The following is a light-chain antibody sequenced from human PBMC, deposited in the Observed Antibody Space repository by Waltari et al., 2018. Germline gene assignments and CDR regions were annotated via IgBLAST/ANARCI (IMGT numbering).Light chain of an antibody. CDR1: SRDVGGYNF. CDR2: DVS. Sequence: QSALTQPASVSGSPGQSITISCSGTSRDVGGYNFVSWYQQHPGKDPKLRTYDVSKRPSGVFNRCSGSRSGNPASRTISGLQADDEADYYCSSYTSSSYVIFGGGTKLTVL. J-gene: IGLJ2*01. V-gene: IGLV2-14*01. CDR3: SSYTSSSYVI.